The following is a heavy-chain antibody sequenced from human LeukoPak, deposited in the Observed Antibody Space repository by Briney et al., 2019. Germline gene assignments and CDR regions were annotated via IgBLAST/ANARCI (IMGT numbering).Heavy chain of an antibody. V-gene: IGHV4-59*08. Sequence: PSETLSLTCTVSGGSISSYYWSWVRQPPGKGLECVGYIYYSGSTNYNPSLKSRVTISVDTSKNQFSLKLSSVTAADTAVYYCARHPYYDSSGYYHDAFDIWGQGTMVTVSS. D-gene: IGHD3-22*01. CDR1: GGSISSYY. CDR2: IYYSGST. CDR3: ARHPYYDSSGYYHDAFDI. J-gene: IGHJ3*02.